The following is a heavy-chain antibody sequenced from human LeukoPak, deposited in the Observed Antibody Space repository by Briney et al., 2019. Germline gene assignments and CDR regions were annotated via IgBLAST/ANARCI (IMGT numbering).Heavy chain of an antibody. Sequence: GGSLRLSCAASGFTFDDYGMSWVRQAPGKGLEWVSGINWNGGSTGYADSVKGRFTISRDNAKNSLYLQMNSLRAEDTAVYYCARVSSGWYGYYYYGMDVWGQGTTVTVSS. V-gene: IGHV3-20*04. D-gene: IGHD6-19*01. J-gene: IGHJ6*02. CDR2: INWNGGST. CDR1: GFTFDDYG. CDR3: ARVSSGWYGYYYYGMDV.